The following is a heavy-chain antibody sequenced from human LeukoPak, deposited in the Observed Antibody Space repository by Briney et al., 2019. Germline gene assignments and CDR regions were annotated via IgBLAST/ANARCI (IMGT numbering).Heavy chain of an antibody. J-gene: IGHJ4*02. Sequence: PGGSLRLSCAASGFTFSSYSMNWIRQPPGKGLEWIGEINHSGSTNYNPSLKSRVTISVDTSKNQSSLKLSSVTAADTAVYYCARGPMTVGASPFDYWGQGTLVTVSS. V-gene: IGHV4-34*01. CDR3: ARGPMTVGASPFDY. CDR2: INHSGST. D-gene: IGHD1-26*01. CDR1: GFTFSSYS.